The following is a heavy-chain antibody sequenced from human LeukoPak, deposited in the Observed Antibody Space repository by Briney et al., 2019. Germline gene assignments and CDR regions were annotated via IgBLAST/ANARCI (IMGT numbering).Heavy chain of an antibody. Sequence: GGSLRLSCAASGFTVSSNYMSWVRQAPGKGLEWVSSISSTGSYIYYADSVKGRFTISRDNAKNSLYLQMNSLRGEDTAVYYCAREPVTGSVYWGQGTLVTVSS. CDR2: ISSTGSYI. V-gene: IGHV3-21*01. J-gene: IGHJ4*02. D-gene: IGHD4-17*01. CDR1: GFTVSSNY. CDR3: AREPVTGSVY.